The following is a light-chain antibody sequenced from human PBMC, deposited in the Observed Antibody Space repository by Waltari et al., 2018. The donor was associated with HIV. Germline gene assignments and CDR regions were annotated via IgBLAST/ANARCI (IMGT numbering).Light chain of an antibody. Sequence: QSVVTQPPSVSQTAGQTVIISCSGGPSNIGDVTVTWYQKLPETPPKLIIYSNKERPTGVPDRFSGSKSGTSASLAITGLLSEDEAEYYCSVWDVSLSNWLFGGGTKLTVL. CDR3: SVWDVSLSNWL. V-gene: IGLV1-44*01. CDR1: PSNIGDVT. J-gene: IGLJ3*02. CDR2: SNK.